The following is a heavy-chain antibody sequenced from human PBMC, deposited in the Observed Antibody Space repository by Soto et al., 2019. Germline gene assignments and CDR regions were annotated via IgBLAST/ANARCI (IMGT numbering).Heavy chain of an antibody. Sequence: SETLSLTCTVSGGSISSSSYYWGWIRQPPGKGMEWIGSIYYSGSTYYNPSLKSRVTISVDTSKNQFSLKLSSVTAADTAVYYCASGYDILTGYPRGDYYGMDVWGQGTTVTVSS. CDR2: IYYSGST. V-gene: IGHV4-39*01. J-gene: IGHJ6*02. D-gene: IGHD3-9*01. CDR3: ASGYDILTGYPRGDYYGMDV. CDR1: GGSISSSSYY.